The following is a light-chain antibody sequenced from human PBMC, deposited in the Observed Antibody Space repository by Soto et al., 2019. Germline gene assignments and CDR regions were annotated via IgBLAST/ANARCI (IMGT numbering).Light chain of an antibody. J-gene: IGKJ1*01. CDR2: GAS. CDR1: QGVGGS. CDR3: QQDYSFPRT. V-gene: IGKV1-12*01. Sequence: DIQMTQTQSSVSASVGDRITITCRASQGVGGSLAWFQQKPGQAPKYLIHGASIWESGIPARFSGSGSGTEFILTISSLQPEDFAVYFCQQDYSFPRTFGRGTKV.